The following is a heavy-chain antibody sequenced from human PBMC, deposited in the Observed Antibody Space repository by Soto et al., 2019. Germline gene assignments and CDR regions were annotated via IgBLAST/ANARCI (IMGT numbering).Heavy chain of an antibody. CDR2: IYYSGST. CDR1: GGSISSYY. J-gene: IGHJ6*02. D-gene: IGHD3-10*01. Sequence: LSLTCTVSGGSISSYYWSWIRQPPGKGLEWIGYIYYSGSTNYNPSLKSRVTISVDTSKNQFSLKLSSVTAADTAVYYCARDRGGANYYYYGMDVWGQGTTVTVSS. V-gene: IGHV4-59*01. CDR3: ARDRGGANYYYYGMDV.